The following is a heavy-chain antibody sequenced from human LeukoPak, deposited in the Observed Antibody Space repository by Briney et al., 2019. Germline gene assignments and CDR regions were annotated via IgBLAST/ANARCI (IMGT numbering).Heavy chain of an antibody. D-gene: IGHD3-3*01. Sequence: GASVKVSCKASEYTFTSYDINWVRQAPGQGLEWMGWVNPNSGNTGYAQKFQGRVTITRNTSISTAYMELSSLRSEDTAVYYCAREVQAYDFWSTDYYMDVWGRGTTVTVSS. CDR1: EYTFTSYD. CDR2: VNPNSGNT. J-gene: IGHJ6*03. V-gene: IGHV1-8*03. CDR3: AREVQAYDFWSTDYYMDV.